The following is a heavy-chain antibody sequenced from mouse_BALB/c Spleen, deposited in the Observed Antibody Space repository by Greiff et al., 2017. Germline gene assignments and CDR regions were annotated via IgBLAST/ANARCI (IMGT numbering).Heavy chain of an antibody. CDR2: ISYDGSN. CDR1: GYSITSGYY. J-gene: IGHJ3*01. D-gene: IGHD1-2*01. Sequence: DVKLQESGPGLVKPSQSLSLTCSVTGYSITSGYYWNWIRQFPGNKLEWMGYISYDGSNNYNPSLKNRISITRDTSKNQFFLKLNSVTTEDTATYYCAREATANPFAYWGQGTLVTVSA. V-gene: IGHV3-6*02. CDR3: AREATANPFAY.